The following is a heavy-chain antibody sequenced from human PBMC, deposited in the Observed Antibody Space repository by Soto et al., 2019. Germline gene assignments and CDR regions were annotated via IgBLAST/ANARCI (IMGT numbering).Heavy chain of an antibody. CDR1: GFSLSTDRVG. Sequence: QITLKESGPTLVKPTQTLTLTCTFSGFSLSTDRVGLGWIRQPPGKALDWLAVIYWDDSKTYSPSLKSRLTITRDTTNNLVVLTITNIDPVDTATYFCAHAYGGRSLYWGQGTLVTVSS. V-gene: IGHV2-5*02. J-gene: IGHJ4*02. CDR3: AHAYGGRSLY. D-gene: IGHD1-26*01. CDR2: IYWDDSK.